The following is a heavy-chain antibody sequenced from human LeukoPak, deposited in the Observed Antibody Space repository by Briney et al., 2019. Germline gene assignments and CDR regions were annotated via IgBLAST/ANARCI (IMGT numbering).Heavy chain of an antibody. V-gene: IGHV3-23*01. CDR2: ISDSGGST. CDR1: GFTFNSYD. J-gene: IGHJ3*02. CDR3: AKRPAAYGAFDI. Sequence: GGSLRLSCAASGFTFNSYDMSWVRQAPGKGLEWVSAISDSGGSTSYADSVKGRFTISRDNSKNTLYLQMNSLRAEDTAVYYCAKRPAAYGAFDICGQGTMGTVSS. D-gene: IGHD2-2*01.